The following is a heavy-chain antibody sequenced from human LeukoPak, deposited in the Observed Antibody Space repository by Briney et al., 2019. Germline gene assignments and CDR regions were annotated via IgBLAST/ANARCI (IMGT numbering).Heavy chain of an antibody. D-gene: IGHD3-22*01. CDR1: GFTFNAFG. Sequence: GGSLRLSCAASGFTFNAFGMNWVRQAPGKGLEWVSYIGTTSGAIYYADSVKGRFTISRDSAKNSLYLQMNSLRAEDTAVYYCAKDQGYYDSSGYYDYWGQGTLVTVSS. V-gene: IGHV3-48*01. J-gene: IGHJ4*02. CDR3: AKDQGYYDSSGYYDY. CDR2: IGTTSGAI.